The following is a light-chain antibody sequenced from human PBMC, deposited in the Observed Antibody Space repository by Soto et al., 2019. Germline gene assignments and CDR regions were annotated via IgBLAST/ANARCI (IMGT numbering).Light chain of an antibody. Sequence: DIQMTQSPSSLSASVGDRVTITCRASQSISSYLNWYQQKPGKAPKLLIYDASSLQSGVPSRFSGSGSGTDFTLTISSLQPEGFATYYCQRSYSTLYTFGQGTKLEIK. CDR3: QRSYSTLYT. V-gene: IGKV1-39*01. CDR1: QSISSY. J-gene: IGKJ2*01. CDR2: DAS.